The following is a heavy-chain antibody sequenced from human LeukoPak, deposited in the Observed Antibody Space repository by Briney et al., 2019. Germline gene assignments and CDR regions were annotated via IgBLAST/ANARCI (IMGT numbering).Heavy chain of an antibody. CDR3: AKDSQYYDFWSRYNHYSYHYMDV. CDR1: GFPLRTYG. J-gene: IGHJ6*03. CDR2: TPSGGDNT. V-gene: IGHV3-23*01. D-gene: IGHD3-3*01. Sequence: GGSLRPSCAASGFPLRTYGMSWVRQAPGKGLEWVSGTPSGGDNTYYADSVKGRFTISRDNSENTLYLQINNLRAEDTAVYYCAKDSQYYDFWSRYNHYSYHYMDVWGKGTTVIVSS.